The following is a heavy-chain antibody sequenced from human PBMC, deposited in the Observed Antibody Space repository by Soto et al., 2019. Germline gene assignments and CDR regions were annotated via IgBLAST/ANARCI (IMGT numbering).Heavy chain of an antibody. Sequence: GGSLRLSCAASGFTFSSYSMNWVRQAPGKGLEWVSSISSSSSYIYYADSVKGRFTISRDNAKNSLYLQMNSLRAEDTAVYYCARDDGLYYDSSGYFSYYYGMDVWGQGTTVTVSS. CDR2: ISSSSSYI. J-gene: IGHJ6*02. D-gene: IGHD3-22*01. CDR1: GFTFSSYS. CDR3: ARDDGLYYDSSGYFSYYYGMDV. V-gene: IGHV3-21*01.